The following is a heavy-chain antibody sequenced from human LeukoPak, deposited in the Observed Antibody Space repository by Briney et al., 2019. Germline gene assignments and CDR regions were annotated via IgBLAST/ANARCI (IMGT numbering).Heavy chain of an antibody. D-gene: IGHD2-15*01. Sequence: PSETLSLTCTVSGGSISSYYWSWIRQPPGKGLEWIGYIYYSGSTNYNPSLKSRVTISVDTSKNQFSLKLSSVTAADTAVYYCARAIYSCPPYFDYWGQGTLVTVSS. J-gene: IGHJ4*02. V-gene: IGHV4-59*01. CDR1: GGSISSYY. CDR3: ARAIYSCPPYFDY. CDR2: IYYSGST.